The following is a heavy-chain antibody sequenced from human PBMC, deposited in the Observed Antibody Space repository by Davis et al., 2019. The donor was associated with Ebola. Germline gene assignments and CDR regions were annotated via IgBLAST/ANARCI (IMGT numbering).Heavy chain of an antibody. Sequence: GESLKISCRGSGYSFTASWIGWVRQMPGKGLEWMGSIYPGDSETRYSPSFQGQVTISVDKSSSTAFLRWSSLKASDTAIYYCTRHPTSISNPYFVDVWGQGTTVTVSS. V-gene: IGHV5-51*01. CDR1: GYSFTASW. CDR2: IYPGDSET. CDR3: TRHPTSISNPYFVDV. D-gene: IGHD3-9*01. J-gene: IGHJ6*02.